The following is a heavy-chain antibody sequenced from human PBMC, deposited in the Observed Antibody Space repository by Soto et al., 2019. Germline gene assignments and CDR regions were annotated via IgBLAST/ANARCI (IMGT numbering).Heavy chain of an antibody. CDR2: ISGSGGST. V-gene: IGHV3-23*01. CDR3: AKDLATGVVDIVATVDY. J-gene: IGHJ4*02. Sequence: GGSLRLSCAASGFTFSSYAMSWVRQAPGKGLEWVSAISGSGGSTYYADSLKGGFTISRDNSKNTLYLQMNSLRAEDTAVYYCAKDLATGVVDIVATVDYWGQGTLVTVSS. D-gene: IGHD5-12*01. CDR1: GFTFSSYA.